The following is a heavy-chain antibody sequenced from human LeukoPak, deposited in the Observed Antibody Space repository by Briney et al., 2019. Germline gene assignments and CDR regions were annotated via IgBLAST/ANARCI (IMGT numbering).Heavy chain of an antibody. CDR1: RFTFSNYW. J-gene: IGHJ5*02. D-gene: IGHD2-2*01. Sequence: GGSLRLSCAASRFTFSNYWMNWVRQAPGRGLEWVANIKPDGSEKYYVDSVKGRFTISRDNAKNSVYLQMNSLRAEDTAVYYCARDIVVVSGTEIWFDPWGQGTLVTVSS. CDR3: ARDIVVVSGTEIWFDP. CDR2: IKPDGSEK. V-gene: IGHV3-7*01.